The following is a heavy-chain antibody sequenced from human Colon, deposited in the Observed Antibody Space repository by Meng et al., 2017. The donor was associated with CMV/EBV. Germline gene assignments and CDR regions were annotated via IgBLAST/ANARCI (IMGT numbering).Heavy chain of an antibody. CDR3: ARADSDSSGYYGPDF. Sequence: ASVKVSCKASGYTFTDHYIQWVRQAPGQGLEWMGWINPNSGGTTHEPNFHGRVTLTRDTSISTVYMEVTRLTSDDTAMYYCARADSDSSGYYGPDFWGQGTMVTVSS. CDR1: GYTFTDHY. CDR2: INPNSGGT. D-gene: IGHD3-22*01. J-gene: IGHJ3*01. V-gene: IGHV1-2*02.